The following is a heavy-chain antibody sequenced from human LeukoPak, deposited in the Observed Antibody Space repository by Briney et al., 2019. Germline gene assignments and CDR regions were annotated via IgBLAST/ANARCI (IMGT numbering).Heavy chain of an antibody. CDR2: ISASGGST. D-gene: IGHD2-15*01. J-gene: IGHJ5*02. Sequence: ETLSLTCAVYGGSFSGYYWSWIRQPPGKGLEWVSTISASGGSTYYAVSVKGRFTISRDDSENTLYLQMNSLRAEDTAVYYCAKGGGWFDPWGQGTLVTVSS. CDR1: GGSFSGYY. V-gene: IGHV3-23*01. CDR3: AKGGGWFDP.